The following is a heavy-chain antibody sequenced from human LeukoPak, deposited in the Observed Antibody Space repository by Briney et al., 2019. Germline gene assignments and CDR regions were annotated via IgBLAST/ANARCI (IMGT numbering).Heavy chain of an antibody. CDR3: TRFADTAMVSIVGYGMDV. V-gene: IGHV3-73*01. J-gene: IGHJ6*02. Sequence: GSLKLSCAASGFTFSGSAMHWVRQASGKGLEWVGRIRSKANSYATAYAASVKGRFTISRDDSKNTAYLQMNSLKTEDTAVYYCTRFADTAMVSIVGYGMDVWGQGTTVTVSS. CDR1: GFTFSGSA. D-gene: IGHD5-18*01. CDR2: IRSKANSYAT.